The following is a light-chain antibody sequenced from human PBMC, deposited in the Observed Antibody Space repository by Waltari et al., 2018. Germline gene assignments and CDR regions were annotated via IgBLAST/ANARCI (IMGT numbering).Light chain of an antibody. J-gene: IGLJ1*01. CDR3: SSYTTSTTLL. Sequence: QSALTQPASVSGSPGQSITLPCTGSSPDVGAYNFVSWYQQHPCKVPKLILYDVGNRPSGISHRFSASKSGNTASLTISGLQEEDEGEYYCSSYTTSTTLLFGTGTRLTVL. CDR1: SPDVGAYNF. CDR2: DVG. V-gene: IGLV2-14*01.